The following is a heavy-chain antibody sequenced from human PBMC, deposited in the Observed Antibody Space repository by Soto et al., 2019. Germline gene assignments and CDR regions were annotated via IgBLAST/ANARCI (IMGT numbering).Heavy chain of an antibody. CDR2: ISGSGGST. Sequence: GSLLPACSASGFTFSSYAMSWVRQAPGKGLEWVSAISGSGGSTYYADSVKGRFTISRDNSKNTLYLQMNSLRAEDTDVYYCAKDAQGGRYHSFDYWGQGTLVTVYS. CDR1: GFTFSSYA. J-gene: IGHJ4*02. D-gene: IGHD1-26*01. CDR3: AKDAQGGRYHSFDY. V-gene: IGHV3-23*01.